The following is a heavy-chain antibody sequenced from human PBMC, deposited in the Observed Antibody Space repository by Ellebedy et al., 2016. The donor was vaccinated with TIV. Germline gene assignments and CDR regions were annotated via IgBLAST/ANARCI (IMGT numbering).Heavy chain of an antibody. J-gene: IGHJ3*02. CDR3: VTGGSSSSDVAFEI. CDR1: GFTFSSHW. Sequence: GESLKISCAASGFTFSSHWMHWVRQAPGKGLIWVSRINDDGSSTSYGDSVKGRFTMSRDNAKNTLYLQMNSLRAEDTAVYYCVTGGSSSSDVAFEIWGQGTMVTVSS. D-gene: IGHD6-6*01. CDR2: INDDGSST. V-gene: IGHV3-74*01.